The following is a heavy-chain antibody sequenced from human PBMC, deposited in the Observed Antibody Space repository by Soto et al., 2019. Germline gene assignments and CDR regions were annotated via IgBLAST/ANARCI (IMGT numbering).Heavy chain of an antibody. CDR1: GLTFSGYW. V-gene: IGHV3-74*01. CDR3: ARGWTGGY. D-gene: IGHD2-15*01. CDR2: VNSDGTST. J-gene: IGHJ4*02. Sequence: EVQLVESGGDLVQPGGSLRLSCAASGLTFSGYWMHWVRQAPGKGLVWVSRVNSDGTSTAYADSVKGRFTISRDNAKNTLYLQMNSLRAEDTAVYYCARGWTGGYWGQGTLDTVSS.